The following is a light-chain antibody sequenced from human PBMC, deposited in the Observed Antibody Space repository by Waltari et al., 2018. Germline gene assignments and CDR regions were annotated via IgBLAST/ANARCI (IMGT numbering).Light chain of an antibody. Sequence: LTQDPAVSVALGQTVRITCQGDSLRSYDASWYQQKPGQAPILVIYGKDNRPSGIPDRFSGSTSGNTASLTITGSQAEDEADYYCHSRVVSNVRGAFGGGTKLTVL. V-gene: IGLV3-19*01. CDR2: GKD. J-gene: IGLJ2*01. CDR1: SLRSYD. CDR3: HSRVVSNVRGA.